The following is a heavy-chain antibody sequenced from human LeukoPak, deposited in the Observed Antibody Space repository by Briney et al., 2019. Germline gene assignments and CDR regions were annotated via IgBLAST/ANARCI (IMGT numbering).Heavy chain of an antibody. Sequence: GGSLRLSCAASGFTFSDYYMSWIRQAPGKGLEWVSYISSGGSTIYYADSVKGRFTISRDNAKNSLYLQMSSLRAEDTAVYYRARDSYYYYMDVWGKGTTVTVSS. J-gene: IGHJ6*03. CDR2: ISSGGSTI. CDR3: ARDSYYYYMDV. CDR1: GFTFSDYY. V-gene: IGHV3-11*01.